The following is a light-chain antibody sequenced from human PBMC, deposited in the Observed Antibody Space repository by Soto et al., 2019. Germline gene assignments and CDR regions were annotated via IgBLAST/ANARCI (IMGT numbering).Light chain of an antibody. V-gene: IGKV1-39*01. J-gene: IGKJ3*01. CDR3: QQSSSTPEFT. Sequence: DIQMTQSPSSLSASVGDRVTITCRASQSISNYLNWYQQKPGKAPKLLICAASSLQSGVPSRFSGDGSGTDFTLTISSLQPEDFATYYCQQSSSTPEFTFGPGTKVDIE. CDR1: QSISNY. CDR2: AAS.